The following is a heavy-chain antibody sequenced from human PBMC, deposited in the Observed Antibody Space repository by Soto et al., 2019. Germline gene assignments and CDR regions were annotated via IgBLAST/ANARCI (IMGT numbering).Heavy chain of an antibody. Sequence: QLQLQESGPGLVKPSETLSLTCTVSGGSITSSGYLWAWIRQPPGMGLEWIGTSHHSESTYYNPSLKSRVTTSVDTSTNQLSLRLSSVTAADTAVYYCARQVGSGRWCFDLWGRGTLVTVS. CDR3: ARQVGSGRWCFDL. CDR2: SHHSEST. CDR1: GGSITSSGYL. V-gene: IGHV4-39*01. J-gene: IGHJ2*01. D-gene: IGHD2-2*01.